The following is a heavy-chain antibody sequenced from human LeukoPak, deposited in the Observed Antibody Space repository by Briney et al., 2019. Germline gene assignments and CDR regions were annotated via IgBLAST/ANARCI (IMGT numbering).Heavy chain of an antibody. Sequence: PSETLSLTCSVSGDSINTYYWSWIRQPPGEGLEWIGYIYYSGSTNYNPSLKSRVTISVDTSKNQFSLKLSSVTAADTAVYYCARPYSSTSRGTFDIWGQGTMVTVSS. D-gene: IGHD6-13*01. V-gene: IGHV4-59*08. CDR1: GDSINTYY. J-gene: IGHJ3*02. CDR3: ARPYSSTSRGTFDI. CDR2: IYYSGST.